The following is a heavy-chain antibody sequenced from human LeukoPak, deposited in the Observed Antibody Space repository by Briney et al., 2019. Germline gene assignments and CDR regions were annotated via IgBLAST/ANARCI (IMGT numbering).Heavy chain of an antibody. D-gene: IGHD5-12*01. Sequence: GSLRLSCAASGFTFSTYAMSWVRQAPGKGLEWVSAISNSGGVTQYADSVRGRFTISRDNSKNTVYLQMNSLRPEDTALYYCAKRNSGYDLFYFDYWGQGTLVTVSS. CDR2: ISNSGGVT. CDR1: GFTFSTYA. V-gene: IGHV3-23*01. J-gene: IGHJ4*02. CDR3: AKRNSGYDLFYFDY.